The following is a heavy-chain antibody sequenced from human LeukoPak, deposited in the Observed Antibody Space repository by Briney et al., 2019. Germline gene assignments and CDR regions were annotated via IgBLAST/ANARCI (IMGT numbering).Heavy chain of an antibody. V-gene: IGHV4-31*11. CDR2: IYYSGST. J-gene: IGHJ4*02. CDR1: GDSFNSYY. CDR3: ARANYYDSSGYFWFDY. D-gene: IGHD3-22*01. Sequence: SETLSLTCAVSGDSFNSYYWTWIRQHPGKGLEWIGYIYYSGSTYYNPSLKSRVTISVDTSKNQFSLKLSSVTAADTAVYYCARANYYDSSGYFWFDYWGQGILVTVSS.